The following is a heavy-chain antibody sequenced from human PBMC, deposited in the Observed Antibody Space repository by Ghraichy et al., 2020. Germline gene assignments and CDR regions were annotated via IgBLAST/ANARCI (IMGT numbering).Heavy chain of an antibody. Sequence: GALRLSCAASGFTFSSYGMHWVRQAPGKGLEWVAVISYDGSNKYYADSVKGRFTISRDNSKNTLYLQMNSLRAEDTAVYYCAKEIAVILGELPYFDYWGQGTLVTVSS. V-gene: IGHV3-30*18. D-gene: IGHD1-26*01. CDR2: ISYDGSNK. J-gene: IGHJ4*02. CDR1: GFTFSSYG. CDR3: AKEIAVILGELPYFDY.